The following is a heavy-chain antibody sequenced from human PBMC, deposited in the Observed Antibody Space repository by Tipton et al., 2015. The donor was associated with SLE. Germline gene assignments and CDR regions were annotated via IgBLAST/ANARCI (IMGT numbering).Heavy chain of an antibody. D-gene: IGHD5-12*01. CDR2: MYHSGST. J-gene: IGHJ6*02. CDR1: GGSISSGGYY. CDR3: ARAKLATDPLYFYYGMDV. Sequence: GLVKPSQTLSLTCTVSGGSISSGGYYWSWIRQHPGKGLEWIGYMYHSGSTYYNPSLKSRVTISVDTSKNQFSLKLSSVTAADTAVYYCARAKLATDPLYFYYGMDVWGQGTTVTVSS. V-gene: IGHV4-31*03.